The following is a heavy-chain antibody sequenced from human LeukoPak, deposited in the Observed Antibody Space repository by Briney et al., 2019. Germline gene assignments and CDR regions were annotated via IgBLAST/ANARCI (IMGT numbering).Heavy chain of an antibody. CDR1: GFTFGDYA. D-gene: IGHD3-10*01. J-gene: IGHJ4*02. CDR3: TRATSFITMVRGVPFDY. Sequence: GGSLRLSCTASGFTFGDYAMSWFRQAPGKGLEWVGFIRSKAYGGTTEYAASVKGRFTISRDDSKSIAYLQMNSLKTEDTAVYYCTRATSFITMVRGVPFDYWGQGTLVTVSS. V-gene: IGHV3-49*03. CDR2: IRSKAYGGTT.